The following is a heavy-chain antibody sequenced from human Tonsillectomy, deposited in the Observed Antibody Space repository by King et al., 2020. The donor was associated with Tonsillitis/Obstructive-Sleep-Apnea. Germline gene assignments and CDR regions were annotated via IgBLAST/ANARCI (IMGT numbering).Heavy chain of an antibody. CDR3: ARHRDIVVVVAATVIN. CDR1: GGSISSSSYY. D-gene: IGHD2-15*01. Sequence: QLQLQESGPGLVKPSETLSLTCTVSGGSISSSSYYWGWIGQPPGKGLEWIGCIYYSGSTYYNPSLKSRVTISVDTSKNQFSLKLSSVTAADTAVYYCARHRDIVVVVAATVINWGQGTLVTVSS. CDR2: IYYSGST. V-gene: IGHV4-39*01. J-gene: IGHJ4*02.